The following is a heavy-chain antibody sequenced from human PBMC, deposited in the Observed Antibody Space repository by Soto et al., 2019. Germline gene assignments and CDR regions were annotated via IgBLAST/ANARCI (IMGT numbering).Heavy chain of an antibody. V-gene: IGHV3-20*03. CDR1: GFTFDDYG. CDR3: ARDSIHAFDI. J-gene: IGHJ3*02. Sequence: SGFTFDDYGMSWVRQAPGKGLEWVSTINWNGGTTSYADSVKGRFTTSRDNAKSSLYLQMNSLRAEDTAFYYCARDSIHAFDIWGQGTVVTVSS. CDR2: INWNGGTT.